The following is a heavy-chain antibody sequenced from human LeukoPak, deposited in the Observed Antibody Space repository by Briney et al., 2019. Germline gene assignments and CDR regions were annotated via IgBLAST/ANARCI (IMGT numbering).Heavy chain of an antibody. Sequence: SETLSLTCTVSGGSISSSSYYWGWIRQPPGKGLEWIGSIYYSGSTNYNPSLKSRVTISVDTSKNQFSLKLSSVTAADTAVYYCARVESAYSSSWYDYWGQGTLVTVSS. V-gene: IGHV4-39*07. D-gene: IGHD6-13*01. J-gene: IGHJ4*02. CDR1: GGSISSSSYY. CDR3: ARVESAYSSSWYDY. CDR2: IYYSGST.